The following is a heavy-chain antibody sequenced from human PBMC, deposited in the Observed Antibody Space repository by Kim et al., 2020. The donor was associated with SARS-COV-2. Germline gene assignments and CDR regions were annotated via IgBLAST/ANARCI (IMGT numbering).Heavy chain of an antibody. CDR3: ARLSGIGY. Sequence: GSNKYYADSVKGRFTISRDNSKNTLYLQMNSLRAEDTAVYYCARLSGIGYWGQGTLVTVSS. D-gene: IGHD6-25*01. V-gene: IGHV3-30*01. J-gene: IGHJ4*02. CDR2: GSNK.